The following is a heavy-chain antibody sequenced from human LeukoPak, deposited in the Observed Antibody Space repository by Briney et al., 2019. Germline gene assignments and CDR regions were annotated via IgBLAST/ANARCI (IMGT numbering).Heavy chain of an antibody. CDR3: ARDRYYYDSSGYANDAFDI. CDR1: GYTFTSYG. CDR2: ISGYSGNT. Sequence: ASVKVSCKASGYTFTSYGITWVRQAPGQGLEWMGWISGYSGNTDYEQKLQGRVTMTRDTSTSTVYMELSSLRSEDTAVYYCARDRYYYDSSGYANDAFDIWGQGTMVTVSS. V-gene: IGHV1-18*01. J-gene: IGHJ3*02. D-gene: IGHD3-22*01.